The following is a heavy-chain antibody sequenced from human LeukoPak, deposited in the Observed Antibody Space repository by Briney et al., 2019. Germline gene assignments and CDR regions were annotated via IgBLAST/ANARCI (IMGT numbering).Heavy chain of an antibody. CDR2: KNPNSGNT. Sequence: ASVKVSCKASGYTFTSYDINWVRQATGQGLEWMGWKNPNSGNTGYAQKFQGRVTMTRNTSISTAYMELSSLRSEDTAVYYCARTYYGSGSYYLGYYYYYGMDVWGQGTTVTVSS. CDR3: ARTYYGSGSYYLGYYYYYGMDV. V-gene: IGHV1-8*01. D-gene: IGHD3-10*01. J-gene: IGHJ6*02. CDR1: GYTFTSYD.